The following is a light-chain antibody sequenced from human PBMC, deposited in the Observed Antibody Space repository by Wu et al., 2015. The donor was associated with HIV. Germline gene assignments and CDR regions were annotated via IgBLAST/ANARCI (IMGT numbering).Light chain of an antibody. CDR2: GAS. CDR1: QSVGSTY. J-gene: IGKJ1*01. V-gene: IGKV3D-20*02. CDR3: QQRSNWPTT. Sequence: EIVLTQSPGTLSLSPGERATLSCRASQSVGSTYLAWYQQKTGQAPRLLIYGASSRASGVPDRFSGSGSGTDFTLTISSLEPEDFAVYYCQQRSNWPTTFGQGTKVEIK.